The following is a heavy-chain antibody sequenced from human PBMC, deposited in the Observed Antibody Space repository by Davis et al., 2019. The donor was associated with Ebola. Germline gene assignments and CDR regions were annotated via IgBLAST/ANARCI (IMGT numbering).Heavy chain of an antibody. CDR1: GGSISSSDYY. V-gene: IGHV4-39*01. Sequence: MPSETLSLTCTVSGGSISSSDYYWGWIRQPPGKGLEWIGSVYYSGSTYYNPSLKSRVTMSVDTSKNQFSLKLSSVTAADTAVYYCAIQGVGTTLDYWGQGTLVTVSS. CDR2: VYYSGST. CDR3: AIQGVGTTLDY. J-gene: IGHJ4*02. D-gene: IGHD1-26*01.